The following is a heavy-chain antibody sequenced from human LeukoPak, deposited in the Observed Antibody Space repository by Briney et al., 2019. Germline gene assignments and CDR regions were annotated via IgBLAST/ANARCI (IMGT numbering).Heavy chain of an antibody. CDR3: ARDRGVVNPEYFQH. CDR2: ISAYNGNT. CDR1: GYTFTSYG. V-gene: IGHV1-18*01. J-gene: IGHJ1*01. Sequence: ASVKVSCKASGYTFTSYGISWVRQAPGQGLEWMGWISAYNGNTNYAQKLQGRVTMTTDTSTSTVYMELSSLRSEDTAVYYCARDRGVVNPEYFQHWGQGTLVTVSS. D-gene: IGHD3-3*01.